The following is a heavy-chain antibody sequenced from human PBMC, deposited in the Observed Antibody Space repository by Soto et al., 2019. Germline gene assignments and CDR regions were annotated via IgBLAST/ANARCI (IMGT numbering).Heavy chain of an antibody. V-gene: IGHV3-30-3*01. CDR2: ISYDGSNK. CDR3: ARDPTNDYGDYFDY. Sequence: GGSLRLSCAASGFTFSSYAMHWVRQAPGKGLEWVAVISYDGSNKYYADSVKGRFTISRDNSKNTLYLQMNSLRAEDTAVYYCARDPTNDYGDYFDYWGQGTLVTVSS. CDR1: GFTFSSYA. J-gene: IGHJ4*02. D-gene: IGHD4-17*01.